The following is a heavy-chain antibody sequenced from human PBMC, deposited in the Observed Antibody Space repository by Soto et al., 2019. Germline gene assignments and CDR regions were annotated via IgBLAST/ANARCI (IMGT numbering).Heavy chain of an antibody. D-gene: IGHD5-12*01. Sequence: SQSLSLTCAISGDSVSSNTASWNWIRQSPSRGLEWLGRTYFRSKWYNDYAVSVKSRIIINPDTSNNQFSLQLHSVTPEDTAVYFSSKGANVRPKTGYAFDPWGQEIMVTVAS. J-gene: IGHJ5*02. CDR1: GDSVSSNTAS. CDR3: SKGANVRPKTGYAFDP. CDR2: TYFRSKWYN. V-gene: IGHV6-1*01.